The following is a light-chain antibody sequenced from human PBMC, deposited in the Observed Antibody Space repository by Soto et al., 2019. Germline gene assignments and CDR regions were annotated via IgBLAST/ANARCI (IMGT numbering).Light chain of an antibody. V-gene: IGKV1-5*03. Sequence: DIQMTQSPSILSASIGDRVTLTCRASQSISNWLSWFQQKPGKAPKLLIYKASILESAVPSRFSGSGSETEFTLTISSLQPDDFATYYCQQYSAYPWTFGQGTKVEIK. CDR2: KAS. CDR1: QSISNW. CDR3: QQYSAYPWT. J-gene: IGKJ1*01.